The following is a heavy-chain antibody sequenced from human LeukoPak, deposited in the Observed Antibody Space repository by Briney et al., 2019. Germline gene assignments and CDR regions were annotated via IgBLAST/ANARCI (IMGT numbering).Heavy chain of an antibody. CDR1: GYRFTGYY. D-gene: IGHD3-9*01. CDR2: INPHSGGT. J-gene: IGHJ4*02. Sequence: ASVKVSCKASGYRFTGYYIHWVRQAPGQGLEWMGWINPHSGGTRVAQKFQGRVTMTRDTSISTVYMEVSRLRSDDAAVYYCAREYYDILTGSLDYWGQGTLVTVSS. V-gene: IGHV1-2*02. CDR3: AREYYDILTGSLDY.